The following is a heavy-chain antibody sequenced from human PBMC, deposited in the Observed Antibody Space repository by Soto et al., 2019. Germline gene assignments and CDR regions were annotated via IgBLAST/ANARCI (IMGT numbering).Heavy chain of an antibody. J-gene: IGHJ4*02. CDR1: GFTFSHHW. CDR2: IKQDGSDK. Sequence: EVQLVESGGGMVQPGGSLRLSCAASGFTFSHHWMSWVRQAPGKGLEWVANIKQDGSDKFYVDSARGRFTVSRDNAKNSVFLQMNIQRADDTAVYYCARATFEQGSALDYWGQGVLVSVSS. V-gene: IGHV3-7*04. D-gene: IGHD6-25*01. CDR3: ARATFEQGSALDY.